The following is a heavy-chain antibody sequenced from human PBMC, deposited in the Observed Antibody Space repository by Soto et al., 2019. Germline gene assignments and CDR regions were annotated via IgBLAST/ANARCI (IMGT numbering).Heavy chain of an antibody. CDR2: INAGNGNT. Sequence: ASVKVSCKASGYTFTTYAMHWVRQAPGQGLEWMGWINAGNGNTKYSQKFQGRVTITRDTSASTAYMELSSLRSEDTAVYYCARTYAGYCSGGSCYSKRSIHNWFDPWGQGTLVTVSS. CDR3: ARTYAGYCSGGSCYSKRSIHNWFDP. J-gene: IGHJ5*02. D-gene: IGHD2-15*01. V-gene: IGHV1-3*01. CDR1: GYTFTTYA.